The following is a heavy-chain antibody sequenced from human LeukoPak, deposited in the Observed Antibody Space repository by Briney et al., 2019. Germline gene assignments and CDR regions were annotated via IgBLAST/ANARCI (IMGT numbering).Heavy chain of an antibody. J-gene: IGHJ4*02. D-gene: IGHD5-18*01. V-gene: IGHV4-39*01. CDR1: GGSISSSSYY. Sequence: SETLSLTCTVSGGSISSSSYYWGWIRQPPGKGLEWIGRIYYSGSTYYNPSLKSRVTISVDTSKNQFSLKLSSVTAADTAVYYCARQAPGYSYGYVYWGQGTLVTVSS. CDR2: IYYSGST. CDR3: ARQAPGYSYGYVY.